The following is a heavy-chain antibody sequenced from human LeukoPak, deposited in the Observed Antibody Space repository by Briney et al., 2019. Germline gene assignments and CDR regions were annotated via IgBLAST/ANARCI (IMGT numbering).Heavy chain of an antibody. CDR2: IKSKSDGGTA. D-gene: IGHD2-15*01. V-gene: IGHV3-15*01. J-gene: IGHJ3*02. CDR1: GFTFSNAW. Sequence: GGSLRLSCAASGFTFSNAWMSWVRQAPGKGLEWVGRIKSKSDGGTAEYAAPVKGRFTISRDDSKNTLYLEMNSLRAEDTAVYYCARACSDGSCYLAAFDIWGQGTVVTVSS. CDR3: ARACSDGSCYLAAFDI.